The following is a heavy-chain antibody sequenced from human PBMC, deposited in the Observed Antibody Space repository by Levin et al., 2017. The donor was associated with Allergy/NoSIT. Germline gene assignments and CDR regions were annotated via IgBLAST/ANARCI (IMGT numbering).Heavy chain of an antibody. CDR3: AKSRDDSSGHYFSEIDF. Sequence: GGSLRLSCVASGFTFSTYGMHWVRQAPGEGPEWVAVISYDGTYQFFRDSVNGRFTISRDNSKNTLYLQMSRLRPEDTAVYYCAKSRDDSSGHYFSEIDFWGQGTLVTVSS. CDR1: GFTFSTYG. V-gene: IGHV3-30*18. D-gene: IGHD3-22*01. J-gene: IGHJ4*02. CDR2: ISYDGTYQ.